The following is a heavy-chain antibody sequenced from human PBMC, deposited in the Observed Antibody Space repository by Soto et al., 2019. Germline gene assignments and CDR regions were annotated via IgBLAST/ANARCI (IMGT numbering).Heavy chain of an antibody. CDR1: GFTSSSYW. V-gene: IGHV3-7*01. D-gene: IGHD6-13*01. CDR3: ARRSWYDY. J-gene: IGHJ4*02. Sequence: GGSLRLSCAASGFTSSSYWMSWVRQAPGKGLEWVANIKQDGSQKFYVDSVKGRFTISRDNAKNSLYLHMNSLAAEDTAVYYCARRSWYDYWGQGTLVTVSS. CDR2: IKQDGSQK.